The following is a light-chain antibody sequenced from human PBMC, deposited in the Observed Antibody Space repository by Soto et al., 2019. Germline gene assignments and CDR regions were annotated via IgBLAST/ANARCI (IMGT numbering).Light chain of an antibody. J-gene: IGKJ1*01. CDR1: QSLRSS. V-gene: IGKV3-15*01. CDR3: QQYNSWPRGT. Sequence: ETMMTQSPDTLSVSLGERATLSCRASQSLRSSLAWYQQKPGQAPRLLIYDASTRATGIPARFSGSGSGTEFTLTITSLQSEDFAVYYCQQYNSWPRGTFGQGTKVDIK. CDR2: DAS.